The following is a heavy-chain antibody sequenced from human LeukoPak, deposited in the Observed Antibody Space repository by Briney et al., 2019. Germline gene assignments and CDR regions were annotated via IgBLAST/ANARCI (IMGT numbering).Heavy chain of an antibody. J-gene: IGHJ4*02. CDR2: IYTSGST. D-gene: IGHD2-21*01. CDR3: ARAAIRGPNYFDY. Sequence: SQTLSLTCTVSGGSISSGSYYWSWIRQPAGKGLEWIGRIYTSGSTNYNPSLKSRVTISVDTSKNQFSLKLSSVTAADTAVYYCARAAIRGPNYFDYWGQGTLVTVSS. CDR1: GGSISSGSYY. V-gene: IGHV4-61*02.